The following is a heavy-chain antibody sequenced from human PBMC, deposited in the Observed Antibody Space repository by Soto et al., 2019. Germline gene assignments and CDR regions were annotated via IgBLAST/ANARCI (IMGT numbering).Heavy chain of an antibody. J-gene: IGHJ4*02. CDR3: AKLENWNGLGDFDY. D-gene: IGHD1-1*01. CDR2: ISGSGGST. V-gene: IGHV3-23*01. CDR1: GFTFSSYA. Sequence: SGGSLRLSCAASGFTFSSYAMSWVRQAPGKGLEWVSAISGSGGSTYYADSVKGRFTISRDNSKNTLYLQMNSLRAEDTAVYYCAKLENWNGLGDFDYWGQGTLVTVSS.